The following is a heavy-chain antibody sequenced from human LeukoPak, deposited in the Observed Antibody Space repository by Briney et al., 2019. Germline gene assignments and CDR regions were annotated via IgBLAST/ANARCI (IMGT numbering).Heavy chain of an antibody. J-gene: IGHJ4*02. V-gene: IGHV3-30*03. CDR1: GFTFSSYG. D-gene: IGHD6-19*01. CDR3: ARVYTSGWSLPLDY. CDR2: ISYDGSNE. Sequence: GGSLRLSCVASGFTFSSYGLHWVRQAPGKGLEWVAFISYDGSNENIADSVKGRFIISRDNSKNTLYLQMNGLRGEDTAVYHCARVYTSGWSLPLDYWGQGILVTVSS.